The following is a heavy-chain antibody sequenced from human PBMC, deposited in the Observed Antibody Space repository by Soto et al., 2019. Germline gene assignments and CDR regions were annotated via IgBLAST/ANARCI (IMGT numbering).Heavy chain of an antibody. CDR3: ASRIAERPY. CDR2: LHHSGST. CDR1: GGSISSSEW. J-gene: IGHJ4*02. Sequence: QVQLQESGPGLVKPSGTLSLTCAVSGGSISSSEWWIWVRQPPGKGLEWIGELHHSGSTNYNSSLKTRVTISVDKPKNQFCLKWSSVTASDTAGYYCASRIAERPYWGQGTLVTVCS. V-gene: IGHV4-4*02. D-gene: IGHD6-6*01.